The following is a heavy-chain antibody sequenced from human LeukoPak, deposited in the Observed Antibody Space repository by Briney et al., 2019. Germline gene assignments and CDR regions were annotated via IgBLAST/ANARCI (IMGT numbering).Heavy chain of an antibody. CDR1: GFTFSSYS. Sequence: NPGGSLRLSCAASGFTFSSYSMNWVRQAPGKGLEWVSSISSSSSYIYYADSVKGRFTISRDNAKNSLYLQMNSLRAEDTAVYYCARDYSRGYYYEFGHWGQGTLVTVSS. CDR3: ARDYSRGYYYEFGH. J-gene: IGHJ4*02. CDR2: ISSSSSYI. V-gene: IGHV3-21*01. D-gene: IGHD3-22*01.